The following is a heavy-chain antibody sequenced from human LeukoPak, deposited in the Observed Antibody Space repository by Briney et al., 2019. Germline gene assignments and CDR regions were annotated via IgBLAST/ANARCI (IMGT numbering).Heavy chain of an antibody. D-gene: IGHD3-10*01. Sequence: SETLSLTCAVYGGSFSGYYWSWIRQPPGKGLEWIGEINHSGSTNYNPPLKSRVTISVDTSKNQFSLKLSSVTAADTAVYYCARRLLWFGDLDYWGQGTLATVSS. CDR1: GGSFSGYY. CDR2: INHSGST. V-gene: IGHV4-34*01. J-gene: IGHJ4*02. CDR3: ARRLLWFGDLDY.